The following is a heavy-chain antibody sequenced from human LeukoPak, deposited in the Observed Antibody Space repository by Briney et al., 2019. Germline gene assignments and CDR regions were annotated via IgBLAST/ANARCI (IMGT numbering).Heavy chain of an antibody. CDR3: TAVQTY. V-gene: IGHV3-49*04. CDR2: IRANKYGGTT. CDR1: GFNFRLHAYP. Sequence: GGSLRLSCTGSGFNFRLHAYPGSWVPQAPGKGLEWVGFIRANKYGGTTEYAASVKGRFAISRHDSNSLAYLQLNSLKTADTAMYYCTAVQTYWGQGTLVAVSS. J-gene: IGHJ4*02.